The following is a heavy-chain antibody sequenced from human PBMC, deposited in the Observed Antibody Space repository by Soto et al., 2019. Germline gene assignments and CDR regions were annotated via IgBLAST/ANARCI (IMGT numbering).Heavy chain of an antibody. Sequence: GGSQRLSSAASGGNFISYWMHWVRQAPGKGLVWVSRINSDGTRTNYADSVKGRFTISRDNAKNTLYLQMNSLRAEDTAVYYCARVYYQDGSVDRYFDNWGQGTLVTVSS. CDR2: INSDGTRT. CDR3: ARVYYQDGSVDRYFDN. D-gene: IGHD3-22*01. V-gene: IGHV3-74*01. J-gene: IGHJ4*02. CDR1: GGNFISYW.